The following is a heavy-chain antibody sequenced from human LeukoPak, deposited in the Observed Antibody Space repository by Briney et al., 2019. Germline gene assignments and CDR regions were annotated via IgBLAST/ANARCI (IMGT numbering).Heavy chain of an antibody. CDR1: GGSFSGYY. V-gene: IGHV4-34*01. Sequence: PSETLSLTCAVYGGSFSGYYWSWIRQPPGKGLEWIGEINHSGGTNYNPSLKSRVTISVDTSKNQFSLKLSSVTAADTAVYYCARRDTAAGTRYFDYWGQGTLVTVSS. CDR2: INHSGGT. D-gene: IGHD6-13*01. CDR3: ARRDTAAGTRYFDY. J-gene: IGHJ4*02.